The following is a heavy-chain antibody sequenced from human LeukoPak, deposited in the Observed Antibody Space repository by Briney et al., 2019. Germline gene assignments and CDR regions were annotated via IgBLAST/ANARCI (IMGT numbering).Heavy chain of an antibody. D-gene: IGHD5-18*01. CDR1: GHTFTSHF. V-gene: IGHV1-46*01. Sequence: ASVKVSCKASGHTFTSHFMRWVRQAPGQGLEWMGIINPRGGSTSYTQKFQGRVTMTRDTSTSTVYMELSSLRSEDTAVYYCARVFRYNTYYYCYYMDVWGKGTTVTVSS. CDR2: INPRGGST. J-gene: IGHJ6*03. CDR3: ARVFRYNTYYYCYYMDV.